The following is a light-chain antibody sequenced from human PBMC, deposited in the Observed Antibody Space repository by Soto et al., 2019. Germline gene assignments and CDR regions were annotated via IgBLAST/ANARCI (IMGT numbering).Light chain of an antibody. CDR2: GAS. CDR3: QQYGSSPTWT. CDR1: QSVSSNY. J-gene: IGKJ1*01. V-gene: IGKV3-20*01. Sequence: ESVLTQSPGTLSLSPGERAPLSCRARQSVSSNYLAWYQQKPGQAPRLLIYGASTRATGIPDRFSGSGSGTDFTLTISRLEPEDSAVYYCQQYGSSPTWTFGQGTKVDIK.